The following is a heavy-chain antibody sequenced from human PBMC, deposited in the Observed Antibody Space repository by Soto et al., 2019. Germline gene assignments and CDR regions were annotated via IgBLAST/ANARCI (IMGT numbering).Heavy chain of an antibody. CDR1: GGSFSGYY. D-gene: IGHD3-10*01. J-gene: IGHJ5*02. Sequence: ETLSLTCAVYGGSFSGYYWSWIRQPPGKGLEWIGEINHSGSTNYNPSLKSRVTISVDKSKNQFSLKLSSVTAADTAVYYCARLLLWFGELYNWFDPWGQGTLVTVSS. V-gene: IGHV4-34*01. CDR3: ARLLLWFGELYNWFDP. CDR2: INHSGST.